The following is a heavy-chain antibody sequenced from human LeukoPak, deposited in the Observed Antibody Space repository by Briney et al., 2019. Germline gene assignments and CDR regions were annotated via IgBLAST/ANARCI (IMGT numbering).Heavy chain of an antibody. CDR1: GFTFSSFW. Sequence: GSLRLSCAASGFTFSSFWIYWVRHAPGKGLVWVSRIKSDGSETLYADSVKGRFTISRDNAKNTLYLQMNSLRAEDLAVYYCARVRMGDDFNPFDYWGQGTLVTVSS. D-gene: IGHD3-16*01. V-gene: IGHV3-74*01. CDR3: ARVRMGDDFNPFDY. CDR2: IKSDGSET. J-gene: IGHJ4*02.